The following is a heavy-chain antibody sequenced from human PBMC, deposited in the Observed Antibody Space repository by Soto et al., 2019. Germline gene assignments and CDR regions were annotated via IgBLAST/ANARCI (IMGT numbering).Heavy chain of an antibody. J-gene: IGHJ4*02. V-gene: IGHV3-30-3*01. CDR1: GFTFSSYA. CDR3: ARPRYSSSWFFEY. Sequence: QVQLVESGGGVVQPGRSLRLSCAASGFTFSSYAMHWVRQAPGKGLEWVAVISYDGSNKYYADSVKGRFTISRDNSKNTLYLQMNSLRAEDTSAHYCARPRYSSSWFFEYWGQGTLVTVSS. CDR2: ISYDGSNK. D-gene: IGHD6-13*01.